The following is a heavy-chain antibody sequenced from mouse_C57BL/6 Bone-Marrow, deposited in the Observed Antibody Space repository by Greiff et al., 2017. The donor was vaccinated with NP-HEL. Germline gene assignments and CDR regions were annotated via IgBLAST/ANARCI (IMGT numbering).Heavy chain of an antibody. D-gene: IGHD1-1*01. CDR1: GYTFTSYW. J-gene: IGHJ1*03. V-gene: IGHV1-64*01. Sequence: QVQLKQSGAELVKPGASVKLSCKASGYTFTSYWMHWVKQRPGQGLDWIGMIHPNSGSTNYNEKFKSKATLTVDKSSSTAYMQLSSLTSEDSAVYYCARTTVVARYFDVWGTGTTVTVSS. CDR3: ARTTVVARYFDV. CDR2: IHPNSGST.